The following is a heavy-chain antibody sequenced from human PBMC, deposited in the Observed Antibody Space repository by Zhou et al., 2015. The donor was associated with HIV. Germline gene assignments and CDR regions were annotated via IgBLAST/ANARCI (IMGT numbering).Heavy chain of an antibody. CDR2: IIPVFTATA. Sequence: QMQLVQSGAEVKKPGSSLKLSCEASTDTFNKFAISWVRQAPGQGLEWMGAIIPVFTATARYAQRFQGRVTVTADKSTSTVYMELSSLTSEDTAIYYCARTRMYRFGDYQYYTLDVWGQGP. CDR3: ARTRMYRFGDYQYYTLDV. D-gene: IGHD4-17*01. J-gene: IGHJ6*02. CDR1: TDTFNKFA. V-gene: IGHV1-69*06.